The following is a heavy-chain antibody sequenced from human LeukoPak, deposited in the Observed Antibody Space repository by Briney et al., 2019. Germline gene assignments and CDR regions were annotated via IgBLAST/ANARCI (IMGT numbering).Heavy chain of an antibody. CDR1: GGSISSGSYY. CDR2: IYTSGST. CDR3: AGYYDSSGYYSKKGEYYFDY. D-gene: IGHD3-22*01. J-gene: IGHJ4*02. Sequence: SQTLSLTCTVSGGSISSGSYYWSWIRQPAGKGLEWIGRIYTSGSTNYNPSLKSRVTISVDTSKNQFSLKLSSVTAADTAVYYCAGYYDSSGYYSKKGEYYFDYWGQGTLVTVSS. V-gene: IGHV4-61*02.